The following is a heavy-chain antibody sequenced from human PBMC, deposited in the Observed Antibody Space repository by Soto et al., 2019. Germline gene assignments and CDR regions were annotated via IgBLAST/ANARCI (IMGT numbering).Heavy chain of an antibody. Sequence: PSDTLSLTCAVSGGSISSSNWWSWVRQPPGKGLEWIGEIYHSGSTNYNPSLKSRVTISVDKSKNQFSLKLSSVTAADTAVYYCARTLGYCISTSCTPYDYYGLDVWGQGTTVT. J-gene: IGHJ6*02. D-gene: IGHD2-2*01. CDR3: ARTLGYCISTSCTPYDYYGLDV. V-gene: IGHV4-4*02. CDR1: GGSISSSNW. CDR2: IYHSGST.